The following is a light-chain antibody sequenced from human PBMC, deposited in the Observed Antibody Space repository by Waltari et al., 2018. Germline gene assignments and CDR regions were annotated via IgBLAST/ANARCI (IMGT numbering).Light chain of an antibody. V-gene: IGLV2-11*01. J-gene: IGLJ2*01. CDR2: DVS. CDR1: SSDIGAYNY. Sequence: QSALTQPRSVSGSPGQSVTISCTGSSSDIGAYNYVSWYQQHPGKAPKLMIYDVSERPSGVPVRFSGSKSGNTASLTIAGLQAEDEADYHCSSYVGTLVFGGGTKLTVL. CDR3: SSYVGTLV.